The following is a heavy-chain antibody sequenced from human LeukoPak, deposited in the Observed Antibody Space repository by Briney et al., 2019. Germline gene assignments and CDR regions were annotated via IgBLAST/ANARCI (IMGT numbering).Heavy chain of an antibody. CDR1: GFLFTNYE. Sequence: GGSLRLSCVASGFLFTNYEMNWVRQAPGKGLEWLSYISTGGTIRYHADSVEGRLTISRDNAKKSIYLQMNSLRAEDTATYFWARGSGIRNNYGMDVWGKGTTVIVSS. CDR2: ISTGGTIR. J-gene: IGHJ6*04. V-gene: IGHV3-48*03. CDR3: ARGSGIRNNYGMDV. D-gene: IGHD3-10*01.